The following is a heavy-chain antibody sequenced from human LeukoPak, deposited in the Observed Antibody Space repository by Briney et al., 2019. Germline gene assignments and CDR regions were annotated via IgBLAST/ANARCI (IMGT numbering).Heavy chain of an antibody. D-gene: IGHD6-6*01. Sequence: SETLSLTCTVSGGSISSGGYYWSWIRQPPGKGLEGIGYIYHSGSTYYNPSLKSRVTISVDRSKNQFSLKLSSVTAPDTAVYYCARVEYSRSSNFYFDYWGQGTMVTVSS. CDR1: GGSISSGGYY. CDR2: IYHSGST. CDR3: ARVEYSRSSNFYFDY. J-gene: IGHJ4*02. V-gene: IGHV4-30-2*01.